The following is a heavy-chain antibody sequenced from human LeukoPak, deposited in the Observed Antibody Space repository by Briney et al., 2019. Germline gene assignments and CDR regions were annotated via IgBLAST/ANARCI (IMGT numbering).Heavy chain of an antibody. CDR3: ARHWNYGY. CDR1: GFTFSDYA. CDR2: IYSGGST. Sequence: PGGSLRLSCAASGFTFSDYAVSWVRQAPGKGLEWVSVIYSGGSTYYADSVKGRFTISRDNSKNTLYLQMNSLRAEDTAVYYCARHWNYGYWGQGTLVTVSS. D-gene: IGHD1-7*01. V-gene: IGHV3-66*02. J-gene: IGHJ4*02.